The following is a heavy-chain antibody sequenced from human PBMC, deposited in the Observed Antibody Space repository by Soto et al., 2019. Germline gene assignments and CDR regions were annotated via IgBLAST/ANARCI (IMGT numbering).Heavy chain of an antibody. J-gene: IGHJ3*02. V-gene: IGHV3-66*01. CDR1: GFTVSSNY. D-gene: IGHD6-13*01. Sequence: GGSLRLSCAASGFTVSSNYMSWVRQAPGKGLEWVSVIYNGGSTYYADSVKGRFTISRDNSKNTLSLQMNNLRAEDTAVYYCAKDLPGSWYAFDIWGQGTMVTVSS. CDR2: IYNGGST. CDR3: AKDLPGSWYAFDI.